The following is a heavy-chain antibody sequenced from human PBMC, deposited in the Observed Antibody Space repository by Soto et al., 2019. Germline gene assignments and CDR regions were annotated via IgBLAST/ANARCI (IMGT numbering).Heavy chain of an antibody. CDR2: ISSSSGTI. J-gene: IGHJ4*02. CDR1: GFTFSQYG. D-gene: IGHD3-22*01. CDR3: AGGGADRPGC. V-gene: IGHV3-48*01. Sequence: EVQLVDSGGGVVQPGGSLRLSCAASGFTFSQYGMNWVRQAPGKGLEWVSYISSSSGTITYADSLKGRFIISRDNAKDSLYLQVNSLRAGDTAVYYCAGGGADRPGCCGQGTLVTVCS.